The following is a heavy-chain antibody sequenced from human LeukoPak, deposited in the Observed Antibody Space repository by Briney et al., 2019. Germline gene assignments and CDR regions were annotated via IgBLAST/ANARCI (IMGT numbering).Heavy chain of an antibody. CDR3: ARDPVAVAEPGHFDY. CDR2: ISIEGSFK. CDR1: GFTFSSYA. Sequence: GGSVRLSCAASGFTFSSYAMHWVRQAPGKGLDWVAVISIEGSFKYYSDSVKGRFTISRDNSRNTLYLQMNGLRPEDTAVYYCARDPVAVAEPGHFDYWGQGTLVTVSS. V-gene: IGHV3-30*04. D-gene: IGHD6-19*01. J-gene: IGHJ4*02.